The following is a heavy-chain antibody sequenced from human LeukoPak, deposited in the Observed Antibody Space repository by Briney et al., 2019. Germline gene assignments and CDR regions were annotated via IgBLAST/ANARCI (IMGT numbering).Heavy chain of an antibody. CDR1: LVIPTTVG. D-gene: IGHD6-19*01. Sequence: TLSPSRAPSLVIPTTVGISTVREAPGPGLECVSLITGSGGDSYYAESVQGRFTISRDNSKNTLYLQMNSLRADDTAVYYCAKDGQRVLYSSGFPYIDYWGGGDLCSVSS. CDR2: ITGSGGDS. J-gene: IGHJ4*02. V-gene: IGHV3-23*01. CDR3: AKDGQRVLYSSGFPYIDY.